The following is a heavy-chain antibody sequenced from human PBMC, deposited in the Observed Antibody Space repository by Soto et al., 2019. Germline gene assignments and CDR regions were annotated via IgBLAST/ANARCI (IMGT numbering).Heavy chain of an antibody. V-gene: IGHV1-69*08. CDR1: GGTFSSYT. CDR2: IIPILGIA. Sequence: QVQLVQSGAEVKKPGSSVKVSCKASGGTFSSYTISWVRQAPGQGLEWMGRIIPILGIANYAQKFQGRVTITADKSTSTAYMELSSLRSEDTAVYYCARDEIGGYCSGGSCQKFDDWGQGTLVTVSS. J-gene: IGHJ4*02. CDR3: ARDEIGGYCSGGSCQKFDD. D-gene: IGHD2-15*01.